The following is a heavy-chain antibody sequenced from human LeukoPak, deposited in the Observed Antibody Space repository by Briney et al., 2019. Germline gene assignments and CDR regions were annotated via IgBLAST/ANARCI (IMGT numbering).Heavy chain of an antibody. CDR3: ARDHYDILAGYFDY. V-gene: IGHV4-4*07. CDR2: IYTSGST. CDR1: GGSISGYY. Sequence: SETLSLTCTVSGGSISGYYWSWIRQLAGKGLEWIGRIYTSGSTNYNPSLKSRVTISVDTSKNQFSLRLSSVTAADTAVYYCARDHYDILAGYFDYWGQGTLVTVSS. D-gene: IGHD3-9*01. J-gene: IGHJ4*02.